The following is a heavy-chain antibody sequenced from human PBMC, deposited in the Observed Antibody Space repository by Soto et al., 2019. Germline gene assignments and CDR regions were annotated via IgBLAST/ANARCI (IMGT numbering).Heavy chain of an antibody. CDR3: ARHPNPGMQFRYKYGMDV. Sequence: SETLSLTCTVSGGYISSSGYYWGWIRQPPGKGLEWIGSFYYSGSTYYNPSLKSRVTISVDTSKNQFSLKLSSVTAADTAVYYCARHPNPGMQFRYKYGMDVWGQGTTVTVSS. D-gene: IGHD1-20*01. J-gene: IGHJ6*02. CDR2: FYYSGST. V-gene: IGHV4-39*01. CDR1: GGYISSSGYY.